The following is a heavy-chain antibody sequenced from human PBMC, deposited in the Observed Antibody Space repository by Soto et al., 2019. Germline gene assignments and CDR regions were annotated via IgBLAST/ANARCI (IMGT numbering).Heavy chain of an antibody. CDR2: ISGSGAST. V-gene: IGHV3-23*01. J-gene: IGHJ4*02. D-gene: IGHD3-10*01. CDR3: AKHTSYYGSGSYYMDY. Sequence: GGSLRLSCAASGFTFSSYAMSWVRQAPGKGLEWVSAISGSGASTYYADSVKGRFTISRDNSKNTLYLQMNSLRAEDTAVYYCAKHTSYYGSGSYYMDYWGQGTLVTVSS. CDR1: GFTFSSYA.